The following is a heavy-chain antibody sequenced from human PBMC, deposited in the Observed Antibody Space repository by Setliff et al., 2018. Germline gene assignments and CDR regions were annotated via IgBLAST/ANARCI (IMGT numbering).Heavy chain of an antibody. CDR3: TXPHGGDYAFDI. CDR2: IYNGGST. V-gene: IGHV4-4*08. CDR1: GGSISNYY. J-gene: IGHJ3*02. Sequence: PSETLSLTCSVSGGSISNYYWSWIRQSPGKGLEWIGYIYNGGSTDYNPSVKSRVTISLXXXKNXVXXXXXXXXXXXXXLYXRTXPHGGDYAFDIWGPGTMVTVS. D-gene: IGHD4-17*01.